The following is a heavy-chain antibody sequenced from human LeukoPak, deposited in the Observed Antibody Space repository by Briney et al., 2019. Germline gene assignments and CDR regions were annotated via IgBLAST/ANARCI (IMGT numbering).Heavy chain of an antibody. CDR2: IWSVGTNR. V-gene: IGHV3-30*02. CDR3: AKDDQRGFDYSNSLEH. J-gene: IGHJ4*02. D-gene: IGHD4-11*01. Sequence: GGSLRLSCEASGFTFSHFCMHWVRQAPGKGLEWVAFIWSVGTNRYYADSVKGRFTISRDIFKQTVSLQIDSLRAENTFVYYCAKDDQRGFDYSNSLEHGGQGSLVTVSS. CDR1: GFTFSHFC.